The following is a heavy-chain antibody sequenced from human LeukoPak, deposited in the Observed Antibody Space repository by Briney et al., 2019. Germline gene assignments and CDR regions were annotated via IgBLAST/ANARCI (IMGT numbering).Heavy chain of an antibody. D-gene: IGHD3-22*01. V-gene: IGHV3-23*01. CDR3: AKDPGTGYYYDSSGYYDY. CDR1: GFTFSSYA. CDR2: ISGSGGST. Sequence: RGSLRLSCAASGFTFSSYAMSWVRQAPGKGLEWVSAISGSGGSTYYADSVKGRFTISRDNSKNTLYLQMNSLRAEDTAVYYCAKDPGTGYYYDSSGYYDYWGQGTLVTVSS. J-gene: IGHJ4*02.